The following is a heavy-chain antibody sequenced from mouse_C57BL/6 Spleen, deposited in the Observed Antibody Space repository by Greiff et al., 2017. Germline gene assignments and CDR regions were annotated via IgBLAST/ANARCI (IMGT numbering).Heavy chain of an antibody. D-gene: IGHD1-1*01. CDR1: GFNFTDYS. J-gene: IGHJ3*01. CDR2: IDPEDGDT. CDR3: TTCYGSRVWAY. V-gene: IGHV14-1*01. Sequence: EVQLQQSGAELVRPGASVKLSCTASGFNFTDYSMHWVKQRPEQGLEWIGRIDPEDGDTEYAPKFQGKATMTADTSSNTAYLQLSSLTSEDTAVYYCTTCYGSRVWAYWGQGTLVTVSA.